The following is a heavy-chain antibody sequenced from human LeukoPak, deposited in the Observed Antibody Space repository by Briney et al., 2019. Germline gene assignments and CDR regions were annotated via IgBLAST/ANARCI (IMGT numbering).Heavy chain of an antibody. V-gene: IGHV4-38-2*01. CDR2: IYHSESS. D-gene: IGHD4-23*01. CDR1: GASISGPYY. J-gene: IGHJ4*02. CDR3: ARVSDDEYGGNSGANYFDY. Sequence: PSETLSLTCAVSGASISGPYYWGWIRQSPGKGLEWIGKIYHSESSYYNPSLKSRVTMSVDTSKNHFSLNVKSVTAADTAVYYCARVSDDEYGGNSGANYFDYWGRGTLVTVSS.